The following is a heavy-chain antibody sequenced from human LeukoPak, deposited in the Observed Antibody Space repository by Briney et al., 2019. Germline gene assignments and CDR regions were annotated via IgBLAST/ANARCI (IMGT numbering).Heavy chain of an antibody. CDR1: GYTLTDYY. Sequence: ASVKVSCKASGYTLTDYYMHWVRQAPGQGREWMGRINPNSGGTNYAQKFQGRVTMTRDTSISTVYMELSRLRSDDTAVYYCARVGYYESSGYYEYWGQGTLVTVSS. V-gene: IGHV1-2*06. CDR3: ARVGYYESSGYYEY. J-gene: IGHJ4*02. D-gene: IGHD3-22*01. CDR2: INPNSGGT.